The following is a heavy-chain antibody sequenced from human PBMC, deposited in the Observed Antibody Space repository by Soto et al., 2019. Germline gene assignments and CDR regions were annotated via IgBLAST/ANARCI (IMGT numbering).Heavy chain of an antibody. CDR1: GFTFSSYG. CDR2: ISYDGSNK. J-gene: IGHJ4*02. CDR3: AKDSVYDSSGYPDY. Sequence: QVQLVESGGGVVQPGRSLRLSCAASGFTFSSYGMHWVRQAPGKGLEWVAVISYDGSNKYYADSVKGRFTISRDNSKNTLYLQMNSLRAEDTAVYYCAKDSVYDSSGYPDYWGQGTLVTVSS. V-gene: IGHV3-30*18. D-gene: IGHD3-22*01.